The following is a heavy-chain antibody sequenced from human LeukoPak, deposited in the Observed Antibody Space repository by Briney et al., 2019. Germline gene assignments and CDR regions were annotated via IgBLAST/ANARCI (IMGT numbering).Heavy chain of an antibody. Sequence: SETLSLTCIVSGASVSTYFWSWIRQPAGKTLEWIGRVYASGTTYYNPSLRSRVTLSIDTSKNQFSLSLNSVTAADTAVYYCAKTHCGGGSCDKFDSWGQGILVTVSS. V-gene: IGHV4-4*07. D-gene: IGHD2-21*01. J-gene: IGHJ5*01. CDR3: AKTHCGGGSCDKFDS. CDR2: VYASGTT. CDR1: GASVSTYF.